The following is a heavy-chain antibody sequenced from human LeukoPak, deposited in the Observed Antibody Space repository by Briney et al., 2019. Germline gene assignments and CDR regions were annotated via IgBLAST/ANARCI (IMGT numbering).Heavy chain of an antibody. Sequence: ASVKVSCKASGYTFTGYFIHWVRQAPGQGLEWMGWINPKSGGTNYQQQFQDRVTMTRDTSITTAYMEMSRLRSDDTAVYYCARSMVVRGVMGNYFDPWGQGTLVTVFS. CDR3: ARSMVVRGVMGNYFDP. CDR2: INPKSGGT. D-gene: IGHD3-10*01. CDR1: GYTFTGYF. J-gene: IGHJ5*02. V-gene: IGHV1-2*02.